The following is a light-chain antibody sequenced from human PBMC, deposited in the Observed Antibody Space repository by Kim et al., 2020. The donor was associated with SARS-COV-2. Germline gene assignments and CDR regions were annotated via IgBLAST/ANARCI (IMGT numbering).Light chain of an antibody. CDR2: DAS. CDR1: QDISNY. V-gene: IGKV1-33*01. Sequence: SLSTSVGDRVTITCQASQDISNYLNWYQQKPGKAPKLLIYDASNLETGVPSRFSGSGSGTDFTFTISSLQPEDIATYYCQQYDTHFGGGTKVEIK. J-gene: IGKJ4*01. CDR3: QQYDTH.